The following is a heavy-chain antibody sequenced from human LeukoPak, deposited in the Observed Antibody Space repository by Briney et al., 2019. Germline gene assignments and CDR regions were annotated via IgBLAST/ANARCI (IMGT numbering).Heavy chain of an antibody. CDR2: VSYDGSNK. CDR3: AKAGYSYGQRHYFDY. Sequence: GGSLRLSCAASGFTFSSYGMHWVRQAPGKGLEWVAVVSYDGSNKYYADSVKGRFTISRDNSKNTLYLQMNSLRAEDTAVYYCAKAGYSYGQRHYFDYWGQRTLGTVSS. CDR1: GFTFSSYG. D-gene: IGHD5-18*01. J-gene: IGHJ4*02. V-gene: IGHV3-30*18.